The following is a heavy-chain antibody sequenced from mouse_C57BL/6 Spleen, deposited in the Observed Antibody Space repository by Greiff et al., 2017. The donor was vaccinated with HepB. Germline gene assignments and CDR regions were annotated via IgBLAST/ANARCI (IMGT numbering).Heavy chain of an antibody. CDR2: IYPGSGST. J-gene: IGHJ4*01. CDR1: GYTFTSYW. CDR3: ARVDYGSSYLYYAMDY. D-gene: IGHD1-1*01. Sequence: VQLQQPGAELVKPGASVKMSCKASGYTFTSYWITWVKQRPGQGLEWIGDIYPGSGSTNYNEKFKSKATLTVDTSSSTAYMQLSSLTSEASAVYYCARVDYGSSYLYYAMDYWGQGTSVTVSS. V-gene: IGHV1-55*01.